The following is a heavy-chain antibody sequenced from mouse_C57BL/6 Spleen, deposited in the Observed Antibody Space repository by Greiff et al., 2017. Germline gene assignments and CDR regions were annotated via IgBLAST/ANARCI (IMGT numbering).Heavy chain of an antibody. V-gene: IGHV1-55*01. CDR3: ARRGYGSSYVDYAMDY. CDR1: GYTFTSYW. J-gene: IGHJ4*01. Sequence: VQLQQPGAELVKPGASVKMSCKASGYTFTSYWITWVKQRPGQGLEWIGDIYPGSGSTNYNEKFKSKATLTVDTSSSTAYMQLSSLTSEDSAVYYCARRGYGSSYVDYAMDYWGQGTSVTVSS. CDR2: IYPGSGST. D-gene: IGHD1-1*01.